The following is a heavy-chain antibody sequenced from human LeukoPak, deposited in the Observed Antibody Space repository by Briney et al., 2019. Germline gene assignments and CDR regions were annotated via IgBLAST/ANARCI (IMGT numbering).Heavy chain of an antibody. CDR1: GGSFSGYY. CDR2: INHSGST. CDR3: ARARGRITIFGVVMFDY. J-gene: IGHJ4*02. V-gene: IGHV4-34*01. D-gene: IGHD3-3*01. Sequence: SETLSLTCAVYGGSFSGYYWSWIRQPPGKGLEWIGEINHSGSTNYNPSLKSRVTISVDTSKNQISLKLSSVTAADTAVYYCARARGRITIFGVVMFDYWGQGTLVTVSS.